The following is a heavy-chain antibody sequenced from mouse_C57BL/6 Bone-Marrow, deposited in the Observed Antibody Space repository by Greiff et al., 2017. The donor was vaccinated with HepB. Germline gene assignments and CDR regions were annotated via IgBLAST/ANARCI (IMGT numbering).Heavy chain of an antibody. CDR1: GYSFTGYY. D-gene: IGHD2-2*01. V-gene: IGHV1-42*01. CDR3: ARRMVTTRYWYFDV. Sequence: EVQLQQSGPELVKPGASVKISCKASGYSFTGYYMNWVKQSPEKSLEWIGEINPSTGGTTYNQKFKAKATLTVDKSSSTAYMQLKSLTSEDSAVYYCARRMVTTRYWYFDVWGTGTTVTVSS. CDR2: INPSTGGT. J-gene: IGHJ1*03.